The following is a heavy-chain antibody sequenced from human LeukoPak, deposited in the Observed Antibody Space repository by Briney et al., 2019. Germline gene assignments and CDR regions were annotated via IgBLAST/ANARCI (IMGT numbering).Heavy chain of an antibody. CDR1: GFTFSSYE. CDR2: ISSSGSTI. CDR3: ARDSGRNYRGAFDI. J-gene: IGHJ3*02. V-gene: IGHV3-48*03. D-gene: IGHD4-23*01. Sequence: GGSLRLSCAASGFTFSSYEMNWVRQAPGKGLEWVSYISSSGSTIYYADSVKGRFTISRDNAKNSLYLQMNSLRTEATAVYCCARDSGRNYRGAFDIWGQGTMVTVSS.